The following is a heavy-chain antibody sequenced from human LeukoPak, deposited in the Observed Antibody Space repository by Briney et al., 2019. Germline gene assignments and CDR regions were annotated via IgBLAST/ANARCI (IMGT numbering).Heavy chain of an antibody. Sequence: NPGGSLRLSCAASGFTFSSYSMNWVRQAPGKGLEWVSSISSSSSYIYYADSVKGRFTISRDNAKNSLYMQMNSLSAEDTAVYYCAKSPPDYPGYNYGPGYFDYWGQGTLVTVSS. J-gene: IGHJ4*02. V-gene: IGHV3-21*04. CDR1: GFTFSSYS. CDR3: AKSPPDYPGYNYGPGYFDY. D-gene: IGHD5-18*01. CDR2: ISSSSSYI.